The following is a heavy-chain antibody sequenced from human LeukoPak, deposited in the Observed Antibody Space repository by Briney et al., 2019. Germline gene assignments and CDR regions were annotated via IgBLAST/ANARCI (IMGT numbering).Heavy chain of an antibody. CDR3: ARHDGRHIVVVIAIGGAFDI. CDR2: IYYSGST. Sequence: KSSETLSLTCTVSGGSISSSSYYWGWIRQPPGKGLEWIGSIYYSGSTYYNPSLKSRVTISVDTSKNQFSLKLSSVTAADTAVYYCARHDGRHIVVVIAIGGAFDIWGQGTMVTVSS. V-gene: IGHV4-39*01. CDR1: GGSISSSSYY. D-gene: IGHD2-21*01. J-gene: IGHJ3*02.